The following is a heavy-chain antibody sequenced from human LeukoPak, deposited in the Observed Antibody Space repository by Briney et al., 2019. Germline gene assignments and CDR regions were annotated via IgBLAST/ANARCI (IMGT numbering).Heavy chain of an antibody. CDR2: ISYDGGDK. V-gene: IGHV3-30*04. D-gene: IGHD3-10*01. CDR3: ARVRVRAVIITYYYYGMDV. Sequence: GGSLRLSCAASGFTFSSYAMHWVRQAPGKGLQWVAVISYDGGDKYYANSVKGRFTISRDNSKNTLYLQMNSLRPDDMAVYYCARVRVRAVIITYYYYGMDVWGQGTTVTVSS. J-gene: IGHJ6*02. CDR1: GFTFSSYA.